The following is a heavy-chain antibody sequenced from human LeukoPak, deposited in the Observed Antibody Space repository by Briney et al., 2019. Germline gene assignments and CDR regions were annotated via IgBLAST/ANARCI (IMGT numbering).Heavy chain of an antibody. CDR3: ARHRIPGNSGSPFDY. CDR2: IYPGDSDT. V-gene: IGHV5-51*01. CDR1: GYSFTSYW. J-gene: IGHJ4*02. D-gene: IGHD1-26*01. Sequence: GESLKISSKGSGYSFTSYWIGWVRQMPGKGLEWMGIIYPGDSDTRYSPSFQGQVTISVDKSISTAYLQWSSLKASDTAMYYCARHRIPGNSGSPFDYWGQGTLVTVSS.